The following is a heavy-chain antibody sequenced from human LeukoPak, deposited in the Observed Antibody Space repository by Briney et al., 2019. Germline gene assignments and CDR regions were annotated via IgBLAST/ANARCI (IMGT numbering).Heavy chain of an antibody. J-gene: IGHJ5*02. V-gene: IGHV4-39*07. D-gene: IGHD6-13*01. CDR2: IYYSGST. CDR1: GGSISSSSYY. CDR3: ARDFPSSIAIAAAGTWWFDP. Sequence: PSETLSLTCTVSGGSISSSSYYWGWIRQPPGKGLEWIGSIYYSGSTYYNPSLKSRVTISVDTSKNQFSLKLSSVTAADTAVYYCARDFPSSIAIAAAGTWWFDPWGQGTLVTVSS.